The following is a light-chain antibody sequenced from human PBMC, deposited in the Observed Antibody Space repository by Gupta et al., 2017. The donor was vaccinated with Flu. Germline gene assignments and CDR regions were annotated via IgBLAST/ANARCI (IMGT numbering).Light chain of an antibody. J-gene: IGKJ2*03. V-gene: IGKV1-39*01. CDR1: QSISSY. Sequence: DIQMTQSPSSLSASVGDRVTITCRATQSISSYLSWSQQKPGKAPKLLIYAASSLQSGVPSRFSGSGSGTDFTLTISSVQPEDFATYYCQQSYSTPYSFGQGTKLEIK. CDR2: AAS. CDR3: QQSYSTPYS.